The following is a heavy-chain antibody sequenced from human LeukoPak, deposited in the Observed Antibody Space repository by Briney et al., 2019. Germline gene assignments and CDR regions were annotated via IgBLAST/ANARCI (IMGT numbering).Heavy chain of an antibody. D-gene: IGHD3-3*01. CDR3: AKGSHPYYDLPPEVGFDY. CDR2: ISGSGGST. CDR1: GFTFSSYA. J-gene: IGHJ4*02. Sequence: PGGSLRLSCAASGFTFSSYAMSWVRQAPGKGLEWVSAISGSGGSTYYADSVKGRFTISRDNSKNTLYLQMNSLRAEDTAVYYCAKGSHPYYDLPPEVGFDYWGQGTLVTVSS. V-gene: IGHV3-23*01.